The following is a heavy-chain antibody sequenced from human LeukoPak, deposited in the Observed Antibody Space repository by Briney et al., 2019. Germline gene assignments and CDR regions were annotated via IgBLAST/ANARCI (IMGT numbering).Heavy chain of an antibody. Sequence: GGSLRLSCAASGFTFSSYAMSWVRQAPGKGLEWVSATSGRGDGTFYADSVKGRFTISRDNSKNTLYLQMNSLRAEDTAIYYCAKLRDFFDSSGQFDCWGQGTLVTVSS. CDR3: AKLRDFFDSSGQFDC. J-gene: IGHJ4*02. CDR1: GFTFSSYA. CDR2: TSGRGDGT. D-gene: IGHD3-22*01. V-gene: IGHV3-23*01.